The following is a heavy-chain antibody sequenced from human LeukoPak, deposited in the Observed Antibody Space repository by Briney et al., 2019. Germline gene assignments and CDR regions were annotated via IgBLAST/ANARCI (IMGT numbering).Heavy chain of an antibody. J-gene: IGHJ5*02. CDR2: IYSGGST. V-gene: IGHV3-53*01. Sequence: GGSLRLSCAASGFTVSSNYVSWVRQAPGKGLEWVSVIYSGGSTYYADSVKGRFTISRDNSKNTLYLQMNSLRAEDTAVYYCARVRMVRGVNWFDPWGQGTLVTVSS. D-gene: IGHD3-10*01. CDR3: ARVRMVRGVNWFDP. CDR1: GFTVSSNY.